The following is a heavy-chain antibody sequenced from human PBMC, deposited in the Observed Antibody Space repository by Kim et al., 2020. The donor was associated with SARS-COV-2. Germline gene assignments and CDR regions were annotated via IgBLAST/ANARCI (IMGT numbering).Heavy chain of an antibody. V-gene: IGHV4-34*01. Sequence: SETLSLTCAVYGGSFSGYYWSWIRQPPGKGLEWIGEINHSGSTNYNPSLKSRVTISVDTSKNQFSLKLSSVTAADMAVYYCAVKSSGGSYWGQGTLVTVSS. CDR1: GGSFSGYY. CDR3: AVKSSGGSY. D-gene: IGHD2-15*01. J-gene: IGHJ4*02. CDR2: INHSGST.